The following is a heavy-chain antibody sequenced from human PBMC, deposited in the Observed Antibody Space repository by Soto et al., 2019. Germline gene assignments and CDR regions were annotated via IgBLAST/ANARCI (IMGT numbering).Heavy chain of an antibody. CDR3: ARLDSSGYYYTSY. D-gene: IGHD3-22*01. Sequence: SETLSLTCAVSGYSISSGYYWGWIRQPPGKGLEWIGSIYHSGSTYYNPSLKSRVTISVDTSKNQFSLKLSSVTAADTAVYYCARLDSSGYYYTSYWGQGTLVTVSS. CDR2: IYHSGST. CDR1: GYSISSGYY. V-gene: IGHV4-38-2*01. J-gene: IGHJ4*02.